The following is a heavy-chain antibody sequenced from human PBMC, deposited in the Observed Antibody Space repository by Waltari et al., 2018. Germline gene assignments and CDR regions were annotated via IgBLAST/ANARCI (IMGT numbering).Heavy chain of an antibody. CDR3: ARERVFGVVIDRDYYYGMDV. CDR1: GYSISSGYY. CDR2: IYHSGST. Sequence: QVQLQESGPGLVKPSETLSLTCAVSGYSISSGYYWGWIRPPPGKGLEWIGSIYHSGSTYYNPSLKSRVTISVDTSKNQFSLKLSSVTAADTAVYYCARERVFGVVIDRDYYYGMDVWGQGTTVTVSS. V-gene: IGHV4-38-2*02. J-gene: IGHJ6*02. D-gene: IGHD3-3*01.